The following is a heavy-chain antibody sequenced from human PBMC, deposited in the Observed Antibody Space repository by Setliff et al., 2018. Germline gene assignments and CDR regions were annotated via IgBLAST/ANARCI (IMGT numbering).Heavy chain of an antibody. CDR3: ATGVFFLGYCSSTSCQLDY. J-gene: IGHJ4*02. D-gene: IGHD2-2*01. Sequence: GASVKVSCKVSGYTLTELSMHWVRQAPGKGLEWVGGFDPEDGETIYAQKFQGRVTMTEDTSTDTAYMELSSLRSEDTAVYYCATGVFFLGYCSSTSCQLDYWGQGTLVTVSS. CDR2: FDPEDGET. V-gene: IGHV1-24*01. CDR1: GYTLTELS.